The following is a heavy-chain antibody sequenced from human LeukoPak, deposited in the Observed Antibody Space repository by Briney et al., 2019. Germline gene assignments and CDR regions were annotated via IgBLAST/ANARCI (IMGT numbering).Heavy chain of an antibody. CDR3: ARVSGLGYCSGGSCLGVGY. Sequence: GGSLRLSCAASGYTFSSYNMNWVRQAPGKGLEWVSSISSSSSYIYYADSVKGRFTISRDNAKNSLYLQMNSLRAEDTAVYYCARVSGLGYCSGGSCLGVGYWGQGTLVTVSS. CDR1: GYTFSSYN. J-gene: IGHJ4*02. D-gene: IGHD2-15*01. V-gene: IGHV3-21*01. CDR2: ISSSSSYI.